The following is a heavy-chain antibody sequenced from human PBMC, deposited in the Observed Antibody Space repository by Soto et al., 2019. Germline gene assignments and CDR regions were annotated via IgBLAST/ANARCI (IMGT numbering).Heavy chain of an antibody. Sequence: QPQLQESGPGPVKPSETLSLTCTVSAGSVSGDTHYWSWIRQPPGKGLEWIGYIYNSGSTNYNPSPQSRVTISVDTSKNQFSLKLSSVTAADTAVYYCARGYRTSWYWFDLWGRGTLVTVSS. CDR2: IYNSGST. D-gene: IGHD6-13*01. V-gene: IGHV4-61*01. J-gene: IGHJ2*01. CDR1: AGSVSGDTHY. CDR3: ARGYRTSWYWFDL.